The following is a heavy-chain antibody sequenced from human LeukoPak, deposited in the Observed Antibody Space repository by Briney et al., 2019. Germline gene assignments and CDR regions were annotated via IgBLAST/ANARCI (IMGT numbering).Heavy chain of an antibody. CDR2: IDHVGRS. Sequence: SETLTLTCAVYGASLNNYYWAWIRQSSVKGLEWIGEIDHVGRSRYNPSLKSRLTISVDTSKNQFSLRLSSVTAADTALYFCARPVYCSVTTCTGPLHIWGQGTMVTVSS. CDR3: ARPVYCSVTTCTGPLHI. J-gene: IGHJ3*02. V-gene: IGHV4-34*01. D-gene: IGHD2-15*01. CDR1: GASLNNYY.